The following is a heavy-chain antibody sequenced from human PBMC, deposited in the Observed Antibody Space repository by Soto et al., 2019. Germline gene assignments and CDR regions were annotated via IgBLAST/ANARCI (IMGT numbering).Heavy chain of an antibody. Sequence: ASVKVSCKASSYTFTSYSISWVRQAPGQGLEWMGWISAYNGNTNYAQKLQGRVTMTTDTSTSTAYMELRSLRSDDTAVYYCARVLVPAALSPYYYYYYGMDVWGQGTTVTVSS. CDR3: ARVLVPAALSPYYYYYYGMDV. J-gene: IGHJ6*02. V-gene: IGHV1-18*04. CDR1: SYTFTSYS. D-gene: IGHD2-2*01. CDR2: ISAYNGNT.